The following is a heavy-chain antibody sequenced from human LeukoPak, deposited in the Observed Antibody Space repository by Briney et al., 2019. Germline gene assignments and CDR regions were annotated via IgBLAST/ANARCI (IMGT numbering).Heavy chain of an antibody. V-gene: IGHV4-59*12. Sequence: SETLSLTCTVSGGSISSYYWSWIRQPPGKGLEWIGYIYYSGSTNYNPSLKSRVTISVDTSKNQFSLKLSSVTAADTAVYYCAREQTLRYFDWLPKNYYYYYMDVWGKGTTVTISS. D-gene: IGHD3-9*01. CDR2: IYYSGST. CDR1: GGSISSYY. J-gene: IGHJ6*03. CDR3: AREQTLRYFDWLPKNYYYYYMDV.